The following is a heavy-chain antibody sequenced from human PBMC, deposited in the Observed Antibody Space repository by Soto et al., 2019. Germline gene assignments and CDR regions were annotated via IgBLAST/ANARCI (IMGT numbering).Heavy chain of an antibody. D-gene: IGHD5-18*01. Sequence: QVQLQQWGAGLLKPSETLSLTCAVYGGSFSGYYWSWIRQPPGKGLEWIGEINHSGSTNYNPSLKSRVTISVDTSKNQFSLKLSSVTAAHTAVYYCARVELRGYVGRWYFDYWGQGTLVTVSS. CDR3: ARVELRGYVGRWYFDY. CDR1: GGSFSGYY. V-gene: IGHV4-34*01. CDR2: INHSGST. J-gene: IGHJ4*02.